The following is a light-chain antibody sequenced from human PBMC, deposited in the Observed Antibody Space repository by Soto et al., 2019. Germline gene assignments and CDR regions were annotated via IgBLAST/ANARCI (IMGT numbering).Light chain of an antibody. CDR3: QSYDSSLSGSV. CDR1: SSNIGAGYD. CDR2: GNS. Sequence: QSVLTQPPSVSGAPGQRVTISCTGSSSNIGAGYDVHWYQQLPGTAPKLLIYGNSNRPSGVPDRLSGSKSGTSASLAITGLQAEDEADYYCQSYDSSLSGSVSGTGTKVTV. J-gene: IGLJ1*01. V-gene: IGLV1-40*01.